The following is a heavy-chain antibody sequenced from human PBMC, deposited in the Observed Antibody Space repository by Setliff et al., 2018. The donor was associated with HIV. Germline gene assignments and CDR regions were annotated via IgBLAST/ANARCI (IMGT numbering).Heavy chain of an antibody. J-gene: IGHJ4*02. CDR2: VYYTGTT. D-gene: IGHD3-16*01. CDR1: GASMSGHY. V-gene: IGHV4-59*11. CDR3: ATYPRPPYDFEY. Sequence: SETLSLTCTVSGASMSGHYWSWLRQPPGKTLEWIGYVYYTGTTNYSPSLQSRVTISLDTSKSQFSLKLTSATAADTAVYYCATYPRPPYDFEYWGQGNLVTVSS.